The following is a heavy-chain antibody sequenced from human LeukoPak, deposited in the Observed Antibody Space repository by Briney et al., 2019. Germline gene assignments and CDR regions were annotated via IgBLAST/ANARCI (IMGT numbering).Heavy chain of an antibody. Sequence: PGGSLRLFCAVSGITLSNYGMSWVRQAPGKGLEWVAGISGSGGSTNYADSVKGRFTISRDNAKNTLYLQMNSLRVEDTAVYFCAKRGVVIRVILVGFHKEAYYFDSWGQGALVTVSS. V-gene: IGHV3-23*01. CDR1: GITLSNYG. CDR2: ISGSGGST. CDR3: AKRGVVIRVILVGFHKEAYYFDS. J-gene: IGHJ4*02. D-gene: IGHD3-22*01.